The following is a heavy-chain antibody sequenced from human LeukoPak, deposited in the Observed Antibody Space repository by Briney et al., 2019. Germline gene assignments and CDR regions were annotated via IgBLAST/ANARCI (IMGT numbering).Heavy chain of an antibody. D-gene: IGHD3-3*01. CDR3: AREPHTFTTDFDY. V-gene: IGHV1-8*01. CDR2: MNPNSGNT. CDR1: GYTFTSYD. Sequence: SVKVSCKASGYTFTSYDINWVRQATGQGLAWMGWMNPNSGNTGYAQKFQGRVTMTRNTSISTAYMELSSLRSEDTAVYYCAREPHTFTTDFDYWGQGTLVTVSS. J-gene: IGHJ4*02.